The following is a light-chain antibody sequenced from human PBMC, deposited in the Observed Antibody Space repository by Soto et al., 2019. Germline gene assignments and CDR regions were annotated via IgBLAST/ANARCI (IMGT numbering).Light chain of an antibody. CDR1: QSVSSN. CDR2: GTS. V-gene: IGKV3-15*01. Sequence: EIVMTQSPATLSVSPGERATLSCRASQSVSSNLAWYQQKPGQAPRLLFYGTSTRATGVPARFSGTGSGTDFTLTISSLQSEDFAVYYCQQSNKWPYTFGQGTTLEIK. CDR3: QQSNKWPYT. J-gene: IGKJ2*01.